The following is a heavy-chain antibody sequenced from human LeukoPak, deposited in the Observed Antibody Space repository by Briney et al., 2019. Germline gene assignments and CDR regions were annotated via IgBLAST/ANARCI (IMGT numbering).Heavy chain of an antibody. CDR1: GGSISSYY. CDR3: ARVRFLEWLLYLSEYYFDY. J-gene: IGHJ4*02. Sequence: SETLSLTCTVSGGSISSYYWSWVRQPAGKGLEWIGRIYSSGSTNYNPSLKSRVTMSVDTSKNQFSLKLSSVTAADTAVYYCARVRFLEWLLYLSEYYFDYWGQGTLVTVSS. V-gene: IGHV4-4*07. D-gene: IGHD3-3*01. CDR2: IYSSGST.